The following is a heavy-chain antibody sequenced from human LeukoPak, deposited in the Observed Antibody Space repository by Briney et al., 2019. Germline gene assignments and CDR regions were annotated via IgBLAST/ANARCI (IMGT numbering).Heavy chain of an antibody. Sequence: PSETLSLTCAVSGYSISTSNYWAWIRQPPGKGLEWIGYIYHSGSTNYNPSLQSRVTISVDTSKNQFSLNLNSVTAADTAVYYCARGGAARLHFQNWGQGTLVTVSS. D-gene: IGHD6-6*01. CDR1: GYSISTSNY. V-gene: IGHV4-28*03. CDR2: IYHSGST. J-gene: IGHJ1*01. CDR3: ARGGAARLHFQN.